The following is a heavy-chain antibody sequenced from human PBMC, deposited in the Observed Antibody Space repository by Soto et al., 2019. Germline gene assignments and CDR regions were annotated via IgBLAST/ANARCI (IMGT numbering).Heavy chain of an antibody. CDR3: AREGWYSSYYYYGMDV. J-gene: IGHJ6*02. Sequence: ASVKVSCKASGYTFTSYAMHWVRQAPGQRLEWMGWINAGNGNTKYSQKFQGRVTITRDTSASTAYMELSSLRSEDTAVYYCAREGWYSSYYYYGMDVWGQGTTVTVSS. CDR2: INAGNGNT. V-gene: IGHV1-3*01. CDR1: GYTFTSYA. D-gene: IGHD6-13*01.